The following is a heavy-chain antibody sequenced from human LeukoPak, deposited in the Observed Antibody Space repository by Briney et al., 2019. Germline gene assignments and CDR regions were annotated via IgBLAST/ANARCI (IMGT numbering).Heavy chain of an antibody. CDR3: VKEPRGYSFSFDI. CDR2: ISGSGSKT. CDR1: GFTFSTCA. Sequence: GGSLRLSCAASGFTFSTCAINWVRQAPGKGLEWVSAISGSGSKTFYADSVKGRFTISRDNPKNTLYLQMNSLRPEDTVVYYCVKEPRGYSFSFDIWGQGTMVTVSS. D-gene: IGHD5-18*01. V-gene: IGHV3-23*01. J-gene: IGHJ3*02.